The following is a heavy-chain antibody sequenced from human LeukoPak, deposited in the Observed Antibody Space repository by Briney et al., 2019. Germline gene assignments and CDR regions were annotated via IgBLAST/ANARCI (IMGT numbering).Heavy chain of an antibody. D-gene: IGHD3-10*01. V-gene: IGHV4-38-2*01. CDR3: ASSGGYYSFDY. CDR1: GYSISSGYY. CDR2: IYHSGGT. J-gene: IGHJ4*02. Sequence: SETLSLTCAVSGYSISSGYYWGWIRQPPGKGLEWIGSIYHSGGTYYNPSLKSRVTISVDTSKNQFSLKLSSVTAADTAVYYCASSGGYYSFDYWGQGTLVTVSS.